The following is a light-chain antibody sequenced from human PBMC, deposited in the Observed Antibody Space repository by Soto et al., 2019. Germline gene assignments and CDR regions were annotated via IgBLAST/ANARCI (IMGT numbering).Light chain of an antibody. Sequence: DIQMTQSPSSLSASVGDRVTLTCRESQSISTYLNWYQQKPGKAPNLLIYAASRLQSGVPSRFTGSGSGTDFTLTISSLQPEDFATYYCQQSHSIPYTFGQGTKLEIK. V-gene: IGKV1-39*01. CDR1: QSISTY. CDR2: AAS. J-gene: IGKJ2*01. CDR3: QQSHSIPYT.